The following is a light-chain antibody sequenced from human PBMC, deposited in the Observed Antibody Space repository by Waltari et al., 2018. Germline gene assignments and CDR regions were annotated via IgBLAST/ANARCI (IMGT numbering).Light chain of an antibody. V-gene: IGKV1-27*01. CDR1: RGLSNY. CDR2: AAS. J-gene: IGKJ1*01. Sequence: DIQMTQSPSSLSASVGDRVTITCRARRGLSNYLAWYQQKPGKVPKLLIYAASTLQSGVPSRFSGSGFGTDFTLTISSLQPEDVATYYCQKYSSPGSFGQGTKVEIK. CDR3: QKYSSPGS.